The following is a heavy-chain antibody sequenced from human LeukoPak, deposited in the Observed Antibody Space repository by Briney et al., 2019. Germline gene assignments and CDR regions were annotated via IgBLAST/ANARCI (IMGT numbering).Heavy chain of an antibody. CDR3: ARHQWVPAFDI. V-gene: IGHV4-59*08. Sequence: SETLSLTCTVSGGSISSYYWSWIRQPPGKGLVWIGYIYYSGSTSYNPSLKSRVTISIDTSKNQFSLKLSSVTAADTAVYYCARHQWVPAFDIWGQGTMVTVSS. CDR1: GGSISSYY. J-gene: IGHJ3*02. D-gene: IGHD1-26*01. CDR2: IYYSGST.